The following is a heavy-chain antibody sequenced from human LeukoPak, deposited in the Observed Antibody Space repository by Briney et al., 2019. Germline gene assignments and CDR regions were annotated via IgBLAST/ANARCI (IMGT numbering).Heavy chain of an antibody. D-gene: IGHD5-24*01. CDR2: IYSGGSI. CDR1: GFTVSSNY. CDR3: ARVRRDGYNYDAFDI. V-gene: IGHV3-53*01. J-gene: IGHJ3*02. Sequence: PGGSLRLSCAASGFTVSSNYMSWVRQAPGKGLEWVSVIYSGGSIYYADSVKGRLTISRDNSKNTLYLQMNSLRAEDTAVYYCARVRRDGYNYDAFDIWGQGTMVTVSS.